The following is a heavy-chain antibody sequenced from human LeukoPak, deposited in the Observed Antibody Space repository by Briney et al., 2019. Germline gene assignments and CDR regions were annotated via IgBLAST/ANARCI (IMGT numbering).Heavy chain of an antibody. D-gene: IGHD3-22*01. CDR3: ARGPRGGYDSSGYYYY. V-gene: IGHV4-59*08. CDR2: IYYSGST. CDR1: GXSISSYY. J-gene: IGHJ4*02. Sequence: SETLSLTCTVSGXSISSYYWSWIRQPPGKGLEWIGYIYYSGSTNYNPSLKSRVTISVDTSKNQFSLKLSSVTAADTAVYYCARGPRGGYDSSGYYYYWGQGTLVTVSS.